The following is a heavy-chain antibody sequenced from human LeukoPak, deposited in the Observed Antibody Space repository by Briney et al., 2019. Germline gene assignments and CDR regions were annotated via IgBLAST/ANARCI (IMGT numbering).Heavy chain of an antibody. J-gene: IGHJ3*02. D-gene: IGHD4-23*01. CDR2: IGTAGDT. CDR3: AKGTTVVSDNAFDI. Sequence: GGSLRLSCAASGFTFSSYDMHWVRQATGKGLEWVSAIGTAGDTYYPGSVKGRFTISRENAKNSLYLQMNSLRAEDTAVYYCAKGTTVVSDNAFDIWGQGTMVTVSS. V-gene: IGHV3-13*01. CDR1: GFTFSSYD.